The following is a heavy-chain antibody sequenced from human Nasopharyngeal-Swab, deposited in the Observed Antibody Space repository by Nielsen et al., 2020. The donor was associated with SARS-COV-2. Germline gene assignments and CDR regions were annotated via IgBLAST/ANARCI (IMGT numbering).Heavy chain of an antibody. D-gene: IGHD2-15*01. V-gene: IGHV3-73*01. J-gene: IGHJ4*02. Sequence: GESLKLSCAAPGFTFSDSAIHWVRQASGKGLEWVGRFRSKGNNYATAYSASVKGRFIIFRDDPTNTAYLQMNSLKTEDTAMYYCTRCGGGCYSGRDYWGQGTLVTVSS. CDR3: TRCGGGCYSGRDY. CDR2: FRSKGNNYAT. CDR1: GFTFSDSA.